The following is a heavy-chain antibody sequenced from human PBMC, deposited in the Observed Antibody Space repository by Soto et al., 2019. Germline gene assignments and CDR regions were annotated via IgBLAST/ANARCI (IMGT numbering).Heavy chain of an antibody. V-gene: IGHV1-3*01. CDR2: INAGNGNT. D-gene: IGHD3-22*01. J-gene: IGHJ6*02. Sequence: ASVKVSCKASGYTFTSYAMHWVRQAPGQRLEWMGWINAGNGNTKYSQKFQGRVTITRDTSASTAYMELSSLRSEDTAVYYCARDPLLYYDSRFNYYSGMDVWGQGTTVTVSS. CDR1: GYTFTSYA. CDR3: ARDPLLYYDSRFNYYSGMDV.